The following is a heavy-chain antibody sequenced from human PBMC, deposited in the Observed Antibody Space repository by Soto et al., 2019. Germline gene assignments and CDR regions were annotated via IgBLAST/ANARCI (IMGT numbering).Heavy chain of an antibody. CDR3: ARDDADHIDY. D-gene: IGHD2-21*01. CDR1: GISFKKYT. Sequence: QVQLVESGGGVVPPGRSLRLSCAASGISFKKYTMHWVRQAPGKGLEWVAGILSDGKKKYYADSVQGRFTISRDNSKNTLYVQMNSLRADDTALYYCARDDADHIDYWGQGTLVTVSS. J-gene: IGHJ4*02. V-gene: IGHV3-30*04. CDR2: ILSDGKKK.